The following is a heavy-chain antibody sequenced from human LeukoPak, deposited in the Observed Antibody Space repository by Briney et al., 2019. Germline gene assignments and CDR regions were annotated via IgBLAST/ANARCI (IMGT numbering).Heavy chain of an antibody. V-gene: IGHV3-74*01. J-gene: IGHJ4*02. D-gene: IGHD1-26*01. CDR2: INSDGSST. CDR1: GFTFSSYA. Sequence: PGGSLRLSCAASGFTFSSYAMSWVRQAPGKGLEWVSRINSDGSSTSYADSVKGRFTISRDNAKNTLYLQMNSLRAEDTAMYYCGREVGGSWLRYFDYWGQGTLVTVSS. CDR3: GREVGGSWLRYFDY.